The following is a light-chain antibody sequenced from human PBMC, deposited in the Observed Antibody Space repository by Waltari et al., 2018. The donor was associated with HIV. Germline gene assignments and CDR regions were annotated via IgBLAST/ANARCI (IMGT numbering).Light chain of an antibody. CDR2: AAS. Sequence: EIVLTQSPGTLSLSPGERATLSCRASQRLSSNYLAWYQENPGQAPRLLIYAASSRASGIPDRFSGSGAGTDFTLTISRLEPEDFAVYYCQQYGSSPPITFGQGTRLEIK. V-gene: IGKV3-20*01. J-gene: IGKJ5*01. CDR3: QQYGSSPPIT. CDR1: QRLSSNY.